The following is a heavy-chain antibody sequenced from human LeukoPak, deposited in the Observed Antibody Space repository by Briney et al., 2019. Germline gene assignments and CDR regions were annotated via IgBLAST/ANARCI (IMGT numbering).Heavy chain of an antibody. CDR1: GGTFSSYA. D-gene: IGHD4-23*01. J-gene: IGHJ6*03. V-gene: IGHV1-69*06. CDR3: ARDSGLGGNSGYYYYYYMDV. Sequence: SVKVSCKASGGTFSSYAISWVRQAPGQGLEWMGGIIPIFGTANYAQKFQGRVTITADKSTSTAYMELSSPRSEDTAVYYCARDSGLGGNSGYYYYYYMDVWGKGTTVTVSS. CDR2: IIPIFGTA.